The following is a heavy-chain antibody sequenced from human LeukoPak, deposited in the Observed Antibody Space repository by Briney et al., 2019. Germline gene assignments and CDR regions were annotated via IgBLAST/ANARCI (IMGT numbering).Heavy chain of an antibody. D-gene: IGHD1-26*01. J-gene: IGHJ4*02. CDR3: ARRGGSYFDY. Sequence: GGSLRLSCAASGFTCSSYGMHWVRQAPGMGVEGVAVISHDGSNKYYSDSVKGRFTISRDNSKNTLYLQMNSLRVEDTAVYFCARRGGSYFDYWGQGTLVTVSS. V-gene: IGHV3-30*03. CDR1: GFTCSSYG. CDR2: ISHDGSNK.